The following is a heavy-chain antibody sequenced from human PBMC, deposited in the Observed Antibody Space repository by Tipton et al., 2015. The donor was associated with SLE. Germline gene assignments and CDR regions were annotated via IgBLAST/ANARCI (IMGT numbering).Heavy chain of an antibody. CDR3: ANDPPSKSGSDY. CDR1: GFTFSTYD. CDR2: ISYDGSNK. J-gene: IGHJ4*02. D-gene: IGHD1-26*01. V-gene: IGHV3-30-3*02. Sequence: SLRLSCAASGFTFSTYDMHWVRQAPGKGLEWVAVISYDGSNKYYADSVKGRFTISRDNSKNTLFLQMNSLRAEDTAVYYCANDPPSKSGSDYWGQGTLVTVSS.